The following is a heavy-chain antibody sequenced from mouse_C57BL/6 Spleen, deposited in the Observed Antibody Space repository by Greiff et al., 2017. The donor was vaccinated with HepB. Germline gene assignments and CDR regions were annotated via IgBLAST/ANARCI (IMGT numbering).Heavy chain of an antibody. Sequence: VQLQQSGPELVKPGASVKIPCKASGYTFTDYNMDWVKQSHGKSLEWIGDINPNNGGTIYNQKFKGKATLTVDKSSSTAYMELRSLTSEDTAVYYCARSEAPYYYGSSVAWFAYWGQGTLVTVSA. D-gene: IGHD1-1*01. CDR1: GYTFTDYN. V-gene: IGHV1-18*01. J-gene: IGHJ3*01. CDR3: ARSEAPYYYGSSVAWFAY. CDR2: INPNNGGT.